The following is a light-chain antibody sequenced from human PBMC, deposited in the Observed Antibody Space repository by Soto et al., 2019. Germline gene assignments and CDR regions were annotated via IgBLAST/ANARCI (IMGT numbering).Light chain of an antibody. Sequence: QAVVTQPPSVSGAPGQRVTISCTGTSSNIGAGYDVPWYQQLPGKAPKLIIYGNSNRPSGVPDRFSGSKSGTSASLAITGLQAEDEADYYCQSYDSSLSGVVFGGGTKLTVL. J-gene: IGLJ2*01. CDR2: GNS. CDR3: QSYDSSLSGVV. CDR1: SSNIGAGYD. V-gene: IGLV1-40*01.